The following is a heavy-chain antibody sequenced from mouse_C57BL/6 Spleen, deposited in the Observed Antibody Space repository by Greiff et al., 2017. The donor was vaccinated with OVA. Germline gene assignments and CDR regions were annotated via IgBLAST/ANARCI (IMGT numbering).Heavy chain of an antibody. J-gene: IGHJ1*03. D-gene: IGHD1-1*01. V-gene: IGHV1-39*01. CDR2: INPNSGTT. Sequence: EVQLQQSGPELVKPGASVKLSCKASGYSFTAYYMNWVQQSPGKSLEWIGVINPNSGTTSYNQKFKGKATLTVDQSSSTAYMQLNSLTSEDSAVYYCAREECITTVVHYFDVWGTGTTVTVSS. CDR1: GYSFTAYY. CDR3: AREECITTVVHYFDV.